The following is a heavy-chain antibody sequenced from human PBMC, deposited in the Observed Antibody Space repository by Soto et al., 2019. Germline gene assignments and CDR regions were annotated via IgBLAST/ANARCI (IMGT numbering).Heavy chain of an antibody. CDR3: ARATLTTVFDY. CDR1: GGSFSGYY. J-gene: IGHJ4*02. D-gene: IGHD4-17*01. Sequence: SETLSLTCAVYGGSFSGYYWSWIRQPPGKGLEWIGEINHSGSTNYNPSLKSRVTISVDTSKNQFSLKLSSVTAADTAVYYCARATLTTVFDYWGQGTLVTVSS. CDR2: INHSGST. V-gene: IGHV4-34*01.